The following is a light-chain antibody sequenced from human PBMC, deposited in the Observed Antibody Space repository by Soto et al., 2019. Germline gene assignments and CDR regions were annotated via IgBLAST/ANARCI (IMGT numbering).Light chain of an antibody. CDR2: EVS. V-gene: IGLV2-8*01. CDR1: SSDIGNYNF. J-gene: IGLJ1*01. Sequence: QSVLTQPPSASGSPGQSVAVSCTGTSSDIGNYNFVSWYQQHPGKAPKLMIYEVSKRPSGVPDRFPGSKSGNTASLTVSGLQAEDEADYYCSSYAGSNTYVFGTGTKVTVL. CDR3: SSYAGSNTYV.